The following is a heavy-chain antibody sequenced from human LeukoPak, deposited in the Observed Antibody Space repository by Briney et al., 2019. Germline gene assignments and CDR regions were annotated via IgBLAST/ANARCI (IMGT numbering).Heavy chain of an antibody. CDR3: ARGVYIAAAQYGY. Sequence: SETLSLTCTVSGGSISSCYWSWIRQPPGKGLEWIGYIYYSGTTNYNPSLKSRVTITVDTSKNQFSLKLSSVTAADTAVYYCARGVYIAAAQYGYWGQGTLVTVSS. CDR2: IYYSGTT. J-gene: IGHJ4*02. CDR1: GGSISSCY. D-gene: IGHD6-13*01. V-gene: IGHV4-59*01.